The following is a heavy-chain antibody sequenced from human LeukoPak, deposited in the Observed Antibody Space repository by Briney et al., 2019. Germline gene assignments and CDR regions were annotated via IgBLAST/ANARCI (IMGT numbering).Heavy chain of an antibody. V-gene: IGHV1-18*01. CDR3: ARDRYYVFRDPPSGIDY. J-gene: IGHJ4*02. CDR1: GYTFTSYG. CDR2: ISAYNGNT. Sequence: ASVKVSCKASGYTFTSYGISWVRQAPGQGLEWMGWISAYNGNTNYAQKLQGRVTMTTDTSTSTAYMELRSLRSDDTAVYYCARDRYYVFRDPPSGIDYWGQGTLVTVSS. D-gene: IGHD3-10*02.